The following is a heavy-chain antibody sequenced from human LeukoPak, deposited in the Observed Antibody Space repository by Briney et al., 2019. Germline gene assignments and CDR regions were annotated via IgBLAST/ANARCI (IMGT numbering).Heavy chain of an antibody. CDR2: IRYDGSNK. V-gene: IGHV3-30*02. Sequence: GGSLRLSCAASGFTFSSYGMHWVRQAPGKGLEWVAFIRYDGSNKYYADSVKGRFTISRDNSKNTLYLQMNSLRAEDTAVYYCAKDGVAARLGGDYWGQGILVTVSS. CDR3: AKDGVAARLGGDY. CDR1: GFTFSSYG. D-gene: IGHD6-6*01. J-gene: IGHJ4*02.